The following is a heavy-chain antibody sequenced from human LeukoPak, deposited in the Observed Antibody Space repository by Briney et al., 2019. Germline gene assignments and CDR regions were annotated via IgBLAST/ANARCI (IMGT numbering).Heavy chain of an antibody. CDR2: INPSGGST. J-gene: IGHJ3*02. CDR1: GYTFTSYY. CDR3: ARELSGITMIVVEAAFDI. V-gene: IGHV1-46*01. D-gene: IGHD3-22*01. Sequence: ASVTVSCKASGYTFTSYYMHWVRQAPGQGLEWMGIINPSGGSTSYAQKFQGRVTMTRDMSTSTVYMELSSLRSEDTAVYYCARELSGITMIVVEAAFDIWGQGTMVTVSS.